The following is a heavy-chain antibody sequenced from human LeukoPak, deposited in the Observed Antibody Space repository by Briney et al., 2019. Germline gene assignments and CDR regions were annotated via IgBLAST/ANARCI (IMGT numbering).Heavy chain of an antibody. CDR3: ARDDVGFSIDY. D-gene: IGHD1-26*01. V-gene: IGHV1-2*06. CDR2: INPNSGGT. J-gene: IGHJ4*02. Sequence: ASVKVSCKASGYTFTSYGISWVRQAPGQGLEWMGRINPNSGGTNYAQKFQGRVTMTRDTSISTAYMELSRLRSDDTAVYYCARDDVGFSIDYWGQGTLVTVSS. CDR1: GYTFTSYG.